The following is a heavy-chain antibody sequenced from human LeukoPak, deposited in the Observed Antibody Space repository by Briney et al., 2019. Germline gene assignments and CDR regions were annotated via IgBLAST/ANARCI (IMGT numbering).Heavy chain of an antibody. Sequence: TSETLSLTCTVSGGSISSGSYYWSWIRQPAGKGLEWIGRIYTSGSTNYNPSLKSRVTISVDTSKNQFSLKLSSVTAADTAVYYCARSAVGATPYYYYGMDVLGQGTTVTVSS. CDR1: GGSISSGSYY. D-gene: IGHD1-26*01. J-gene: IGHJ6*02. V-gene: IGHV4-61*02. CDR3: ARSAVGATPYYYYGMDV. CDR2: IYTSGST.